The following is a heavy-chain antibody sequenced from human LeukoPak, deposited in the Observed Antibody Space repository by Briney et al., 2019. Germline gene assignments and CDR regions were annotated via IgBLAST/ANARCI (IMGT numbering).Heavy chain of an antibody. CDR3: ARVSPTYDILTGYLFGLDY. J-gene: IGHJ4*02. Sequence: TLRLSCAASGFTFSSDWMNWVRQAPGKGLEWVSYISGSSSTIYYADSVRGRFTISRDNAKNSLYLQMNSLRAEDTAVYYCARVSPTYDILTGYLFGLDYWGQGTLVTASS. CDR1: GFTFSSDW. V-gene: IGHV3-48*01. CDR2: ISGSSSTI. D-gene: IGHD3-9*01.